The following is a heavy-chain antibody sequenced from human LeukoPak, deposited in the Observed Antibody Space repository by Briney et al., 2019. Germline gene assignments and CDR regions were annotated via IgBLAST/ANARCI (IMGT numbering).Heavy chain of an antibody. Sequence: GGSQRLSCAASGFTFSSYSMNWVRQAPGKGLEWVSYISSSSSTIYYADSVKGRFTISRDNAKNSLYLQMNSLRDEDTAVYYCARDRGPLYYDFWSGTWGMDVWGQGTTVTVSS. CDR3: ARDRGPLYYDFWSGTWGMDV. D-gene: IGHD3-3*01. CDR2: ISSSSSTI. J-gene: IGHJ6*02. V-gene: IGHV3-48*02. CDR1: GFTFSSYS.